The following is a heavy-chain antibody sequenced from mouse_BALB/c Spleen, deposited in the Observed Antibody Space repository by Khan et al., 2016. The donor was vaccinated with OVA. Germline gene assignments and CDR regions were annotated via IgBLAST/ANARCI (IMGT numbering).Heavy chain of an antibody. CDR3: AATDCRDAFDN. Sequence: VRLQQSGAELGRPGSSVKLSCKTSGFTFTSSGIKWVKQRPGQGRAWIGYIYPGNGYTVYNEKFQGKATLTSDTSSSTAYMQLRGLTSEASAIDFCAATDCRDAFDNWGQGRPPTVPS. CDR1: GFTFTSSG. J-gene: IGHJ2*01. CDR2: IYPGNGYT. D-gene: IGHD3-3*01. V-gene: IGHV1S134*01.